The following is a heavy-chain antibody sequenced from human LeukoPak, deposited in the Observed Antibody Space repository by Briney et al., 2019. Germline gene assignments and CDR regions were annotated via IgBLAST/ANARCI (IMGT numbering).Heavy chain of an antibody. Sequence: PSETLSLTCTVSGGSISSGSYYWAWIRQPAGKGLEWIGRIYTNGGTKYNPSLWSRATISVDTSKNQFSLNLSFVTAADTAVYYCARALCISGICEWFDPWGQGTLVTVSS. J-gene: IGHJ5*02. D-gene: IGHD2-15*01. CDR1: GGSISSGSYY. V-gene: IGHV4-61*02. CDR2: IYTNGGT. CDR3: ARALCISGICEWFDP.